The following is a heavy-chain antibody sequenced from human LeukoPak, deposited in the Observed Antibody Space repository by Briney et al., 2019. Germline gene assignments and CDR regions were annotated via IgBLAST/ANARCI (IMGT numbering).Heavy chain of an antibody. CDR2: ISGSGGST. Sequence: GGSLRLSCAASGFTFSSYAMSWVRQAPGKGLEWVSAISGSGGSTYYADSVKGRFTISRDNSKNTLYLQMNSLRAEDTAVYYCAKDLRRWLQFGPFDYWGQGTLVTVSS. D-gene: IGHD5-24*01. J-gene: IGHJ4*02. V-gene: IGHV3-23*01. CDR1: GFTFSSYA. CDR3: AKDLRRWLQFGPFDY.